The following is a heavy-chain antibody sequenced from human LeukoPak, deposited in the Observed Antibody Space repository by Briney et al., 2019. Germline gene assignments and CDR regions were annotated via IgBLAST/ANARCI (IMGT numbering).Heavy chain of an antibody. CDR1: GGSISSSSYY. Sequence: SSETLSLTCTVSGGSISSSSYYWGWIRQPPGKGLEWIGSIYYSGSTYYNPSLKSRVTISVDASKNQFSLELSSVTAADTAVYYCARHEVTGGLAYWYFDLWGRGTLVTVSS. CDR3: ARHEVTGGLAYWYFDL. V-gene: IGHV4-39*01. D-gene: IGHD3-16*01. CDR2: IYYSGST. J-gene: IGHJ2*01.